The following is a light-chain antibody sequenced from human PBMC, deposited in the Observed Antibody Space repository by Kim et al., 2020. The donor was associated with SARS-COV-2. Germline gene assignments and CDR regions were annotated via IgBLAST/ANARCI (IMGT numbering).Light chain of an antibody. CDR1: SGSIDDNY. CDR3: QSYNRSNVV. CDR2: EDD. J-gene: IGLJ2*01. V-gene: IGLV6-57*04. Sequence: NFMLTQPLCVSESPGKTVTISCTRSSGSIDDNYVQWYQQRPGGVPTAVIYEDDQRPSGVSDRFSGSIDNSSNSASLTISGLKTEDEADYYCQSYNRSNVVFGGGTQLTVL.